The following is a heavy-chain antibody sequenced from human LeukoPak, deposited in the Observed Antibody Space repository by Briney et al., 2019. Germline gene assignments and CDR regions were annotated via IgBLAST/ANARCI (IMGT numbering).Heavy chain of an antibody. CDR3: ARGYCSSTSCYGGAY. J-gene: IGHJ4*02. D-gene: IGHD2-2*01. CDR1: GYTFTSYA. Sequence: ASVKVSCKASGYTFTSYAMNWVRQAPGQGLEWMGWINTNTGNPTYAQGFTGRFVFSLDTSVSTAYLQISSLKAEDTAVYYCARGYCSSTSCYGGAYWGQGTLVTVSS. V-gene: IGHV7-4-1*02. CDR2: INTNTGNP.